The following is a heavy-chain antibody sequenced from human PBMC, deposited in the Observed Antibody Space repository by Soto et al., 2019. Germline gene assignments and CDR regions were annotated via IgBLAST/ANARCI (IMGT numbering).Heavy chain of an antibody. CDR2: INPSGGST. CDR1: GYTFTSYY. D-gene: IGHD6-19*01. CDR3: ARTQGAYSSGWYSYYYGMDV. V-gene: IGHV1-46*01. Sequence: QVQLVQSGAEVTKPGASVKVSCKASGYTFTSYYMHWVRQAPGQGLEWMGIINPSGGSTSYAQKFQGRVTMTRDTSTSTVYMGLSSLRSEDTAVYYCARTQGAYSSGWYSYYYGMDVWGQGTTVTVSS. J-gene: IGHJ6*02.